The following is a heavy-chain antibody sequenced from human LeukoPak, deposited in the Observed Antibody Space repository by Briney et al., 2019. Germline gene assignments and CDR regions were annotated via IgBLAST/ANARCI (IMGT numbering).Heavy chain of an antibody. D-gene: IGHD3-16*01. Sequence: QSGGSLRLSCAASGFTFSSYGMHWVRQAPGKGLEWVAVIWYDGSNKYYADSVKGRFTISRDNSKNTLYLQRNSLRAEDTAVYYCARGLISLDYWGQGTLVTVSS. J-gene: IGHJ4*02. CDR1: GFTFSSYG. CDR2: IWYDGSNK. CDR3: ARGLISLDY. V-gene: IGHV3-33*01.